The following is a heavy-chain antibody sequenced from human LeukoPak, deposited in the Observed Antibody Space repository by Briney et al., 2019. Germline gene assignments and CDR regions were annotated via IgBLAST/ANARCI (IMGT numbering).Heavy chain of an antibody. V-gene: IGHV3-30*04. D-gene: IGHD2-15*01. CDR1: GFTFGDYA. Sequence: GGSLRLSCTTSGFTFGDYAMSWVRQAPGKGLEWVAVISYDGSNKYYADSVKGRFTISRDNSKNTLYLQMNSLRTEDTAVYYCAKVDRSGGSCSRYYFDYWGQGTLVTVSS. CDR3: AKVDRSGGSCSRYYFDY. J-gene: IGHJ4*02. CDR2: ISYDGSNK.